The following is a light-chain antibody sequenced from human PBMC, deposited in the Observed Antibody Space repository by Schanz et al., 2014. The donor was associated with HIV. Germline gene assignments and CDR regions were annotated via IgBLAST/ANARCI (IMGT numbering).Light chain of an antibody. Sequence: QSVLTQPASVSGSPGQSVSISCSGSNADVGGYDYVAWYQQYPGKAPRLLIYDVYIRPSGISNRFSGSKSGSTASLTISGLRTEDEADYYCSSSTSSGTVVFGGGTKLTVL. J-gene: IGLJ2*01. CDR1: NADVGGYDY. CDR2: DVY. V-gene: IGLV2-14*03. CDR3: SSSTSSGTVV.